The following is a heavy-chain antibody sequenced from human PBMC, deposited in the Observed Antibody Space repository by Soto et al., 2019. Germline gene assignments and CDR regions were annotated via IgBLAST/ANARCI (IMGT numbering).Heavy chain of an antibody. J-gene: IGHJ4*02. D-gene: IGHD3-22*01. V-gene: IGHV1-18*01. CDR2: ITAYTGNT. Sequence: VKVACTASSDTFSSSVVTGAVQAPRQGLEWMGWITAYTGNTTYAQKLHGRVTITTDTSTSTAYLELRSLRSDDTAVYFCARDRYGSGYPCFDYWGQGTLVTVSS. CDR3: ARDRYGSGYPCFDY. CDR1: SDTFSSSV.